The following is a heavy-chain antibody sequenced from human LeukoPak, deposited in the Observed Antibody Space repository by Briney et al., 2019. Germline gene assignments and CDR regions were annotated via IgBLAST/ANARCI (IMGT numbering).Heavy chain of an antibody. CDR3: ARSVRGILYYFDY. CDR1: GGSFSGYY. CDR2: INHSGST. V-gene: IGHV4-34*01. J-gene: IGHJ4*02. Sequence: SETLSLTCAVYGGSFSGYYWTWIRQPPGKGLEWIGEINHSGSTSYNPSLKSRVTISVDTSKNQFSLKLRSVTAADTAVYYCARSVRGILYYFDYWGQGTLVTVSS. D-gene: IGHD2/OR15-2a*01.